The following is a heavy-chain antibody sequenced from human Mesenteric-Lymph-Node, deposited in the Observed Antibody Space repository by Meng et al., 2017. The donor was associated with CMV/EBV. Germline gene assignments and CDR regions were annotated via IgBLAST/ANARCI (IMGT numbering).Heavy chain of an antibody. CDR2: IIPMFDSS. V-gene: IGHV1-69*05. Sequence: SVKVSCKASGGTFSSYAISWVRQAPGQGLEWMGGIIPMFDSSNYAQMYQGRLTITTDASTSTAYMELSSLRSEDTAVYYCARGTIFGMGYHFDYWGQGTQVTVPQ. CDR1: GGTFSSYA. J-gene: IGHJ4*01. D-gene: IGHD3-3*02. CDR3: ARGTIFGMGYHFDY.